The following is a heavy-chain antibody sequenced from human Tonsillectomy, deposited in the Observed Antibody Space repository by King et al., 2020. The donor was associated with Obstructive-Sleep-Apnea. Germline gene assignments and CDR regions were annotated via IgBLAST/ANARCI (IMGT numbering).Heavy chain of an antibody. D-gene: IGHD3-9*01. CDR2: VRYDGNNK. V-gene: IGHV3-30*02. Sequence: VQLVESGGGVVQPGGSLRLSCTSSGLTFGSHGMHWVRQAPGKGLEWVAFVRYDGNNKYYADSVKGRFTIFRDDSKNTLFLQMKSLRPEDTAVYYCANPLYYDFLTGIDYGGQGTLVTVSS. CDR1: GLTFGSHG. CDR3: ANPLYYDFLTGIDY. J-gene: IGHJ4*02.